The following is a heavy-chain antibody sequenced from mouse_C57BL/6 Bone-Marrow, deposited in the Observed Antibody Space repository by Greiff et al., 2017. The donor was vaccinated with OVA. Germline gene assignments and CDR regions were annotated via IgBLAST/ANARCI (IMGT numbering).Heavy chain of an antibody. J-gene: IGHJ3*01. V-gene: IGHV1-64*01. Sequence: VQLQQSGAELVKPGASVKLSCKASGYTFTSYWMHWVKQRPGQGLEWIGMIHPNSGSTNYNEKFKSKATLTVDKSSSTAYMQLSSLTSEDSAVYYCARLYGSRTWFAYWGQGTLVTVSA. CDR2: IHPNSGST. D-gene: IGHD1-1*01. CDR3: ARLYGSRTWFAY. CDR1: GYTFTSYW.